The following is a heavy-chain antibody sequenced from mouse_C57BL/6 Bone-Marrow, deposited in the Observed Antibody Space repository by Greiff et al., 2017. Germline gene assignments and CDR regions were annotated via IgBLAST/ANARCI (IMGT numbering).Heavy chain of an antibody. Sequence: QVQLQQSGPGLVQPSQSLSITCTVSGFSLTSYGVHWVRQSPGKGLEWLGVLWRGGSTDYNAAFMSRLSITKDNSKSQVFFKMNSLQADDTAIYYCAKKERDYFYAMDYWGQGTSVTVSS. CDR2: LWRGGST. D-gene: IGHD1-1*01. CDR1: GFSLTSYG. V-gene: IGHV2-5*01. CDR3: AKKERDYFYAMDY. J-gene: IGHJ4*01.